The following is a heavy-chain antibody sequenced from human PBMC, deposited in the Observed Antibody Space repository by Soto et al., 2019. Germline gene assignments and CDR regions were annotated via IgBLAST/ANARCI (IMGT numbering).Heavy chain of an antibody. Sequence: EVQLLESGGGLIQPGGSLRLSCAASGFTFTTYAMRWVRQAPGKGLEWVSAISASGDITYYADSVKGRFSISRESSKNTLYLQRNGLRAEDTAIYYCAKESNLITWGSNHGGQGTLVTVSS. V-gene: IGHV3-23*01. CDR1: GFTFTTYA. CDR3: AKESNLITWGSNH. D-gene: IGHD3-10*01. J-gene: IGHJ4*02. CDR2: ISASGDIT.